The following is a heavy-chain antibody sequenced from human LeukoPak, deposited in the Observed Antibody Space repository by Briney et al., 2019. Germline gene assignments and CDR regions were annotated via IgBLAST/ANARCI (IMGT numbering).Heavy chain of an antibody. D-gene: IGHD3-10*01. CDR3: ARDPGWFGELLSYYFDY. CDR1: GYTFTSYG. V-gene: IGHV1-18*04. J-gene: IGHJ4*02. Sequence: ASVKVSCKASGYTFTSYGISWVRQAPGQGLEWMGWISAYNGNTNYAQELQGRVTMTTDTSTSTAYMELRSLRSDDTAVYYCARDPGWFGELLSYYFDYWDQGTLVTVSS. CDR2: ISAYNGNT.